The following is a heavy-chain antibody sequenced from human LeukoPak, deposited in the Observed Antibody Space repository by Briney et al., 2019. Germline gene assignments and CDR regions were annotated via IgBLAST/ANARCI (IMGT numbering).Heavy chain of an antibody. D-gene: IGHD3-3*01. CDR2: IIPIFGTA. CDR3: AGIPVFGVVLHQEPV. J-gene: IGHJ6*04. V-gene: IGHV1-69*01. Sequence: GGSLRLSCAASGFTFSSYAISWVRQAPGQGLEWMGGIIPIFGTANYAQKFQGRVTITADESTSTAYMELSSLRSEDTAVYFCAGIPVFGVVLHQEPVWGKGTTVTVSS. CDR1: GFTFSSYA.